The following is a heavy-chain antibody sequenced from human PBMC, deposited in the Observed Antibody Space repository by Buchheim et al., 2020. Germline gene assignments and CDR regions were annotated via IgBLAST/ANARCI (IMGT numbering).Heavy chain of an antibody. CDR3: ARRKRRDDYNCDY. Sequence: QVRLQESGPGLVKPSGTLSLTCVVSGGSISSSNWWSWVRQSPEKGLEWIGEIYHSGSTNYNPSLKSRVTMSVAKSNNQFSLKLTSVTAADTAVYYCARRKRRDDYNCDYWGQGTL. D-gene: IGHD5-24*01. V-gene: IGHV4-4*02. CDR1: GGSISSSNW. J-gene: IGHJ4*02. CDR2: IYHSGST.